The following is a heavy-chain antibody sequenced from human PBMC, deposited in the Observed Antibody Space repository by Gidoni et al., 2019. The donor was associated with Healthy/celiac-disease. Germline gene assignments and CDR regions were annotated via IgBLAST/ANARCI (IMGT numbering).Heavy chain of an antibody. J-gene: IGHJ6*02. CDR1: GGSFSGYY. CDR3: ARGGRYCTNGVCPFRYYYGMDV. Sequence: QVQLQQWGAGLLKPSETLSLTCAVYGGSFSGYYWSWIRQPPGKGLEWIGEINHSGSTNYNPSLKSRVTISVDTSKNQFSLKLSSVTAADTAVYYCARGGRYCTNGVCPFRYYYGMDVWGQGTTVTVSS. V-gene: IGHV4-34*01. D-gene: IGHD2-8*01. CDR2: INHSGST.